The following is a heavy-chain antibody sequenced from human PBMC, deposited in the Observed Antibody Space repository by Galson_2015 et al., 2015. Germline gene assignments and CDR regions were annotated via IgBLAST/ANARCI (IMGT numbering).Heavy chain of an antibody. V-gene: IGHV3-30-3*01. CDR3: AREWSKHFDY. CDR1: GFTFSSYA. D-gene: IGHD2-15*01. J-gene: IGHJ4*02. Sequence: SLRLSCAASGFTFSSYAMHWVRQAPGKGLEWVAVISYDGSNKYYADSVKGRFTISRDNSKNTLYLQMNSLRAEDTAVYYCAREWSKHFDYWGQGTLVTVSS. CDR2: ISYDGSNK.